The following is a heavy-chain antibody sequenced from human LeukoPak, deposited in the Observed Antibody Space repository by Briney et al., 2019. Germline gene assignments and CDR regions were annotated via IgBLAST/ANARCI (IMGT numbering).Heavy chain of an antibody. Sequence: SETLSLTCTVSGGSISSYYWNWIRQPAGKGLEWIGRIYTSGSTNYNPSLKSRVTISVDKSKNQFSLTLSSVTAADTAVYYCARVGSGRYNYGYSLVYWGQGTLVTVSS. D-gene: IGHD5-18*01. CDR2: IYTSGST. V-gene: IGHV4-4*07. J-gene: IGHJ4*02. CDR1: GGSISSYY. CDR3: ARVGSGRYNYGYSLVY.